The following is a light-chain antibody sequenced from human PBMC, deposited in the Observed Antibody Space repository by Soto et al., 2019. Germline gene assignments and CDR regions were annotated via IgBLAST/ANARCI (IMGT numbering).Light chain of an antibody. CDR1: QSVSSNF. J-gene: IGKJ5*01. V-gene: IGKV3-20*01. CDR3: QQYGSSPIT. CDR2: GAS. Sequence: EIVLTQSPGTLSLSPGERATLSCRASQSVSSNFLAWYQQKSGQAPRLLIYGASRRATGIPDRFTGSGSGTDFTLTISRLEPEDFAAYYCQQYGSSPITFGQGTRLDIK.